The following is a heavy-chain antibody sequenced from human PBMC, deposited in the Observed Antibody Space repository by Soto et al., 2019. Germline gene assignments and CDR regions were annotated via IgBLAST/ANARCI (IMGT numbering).Heavy chain of an antibody. J-gene: IGHJ6*02. CDR3: ARGRSSVPDSRGIGYYGLDV. CDR2: INDSGIT. D-gene: IGHD2-2*03. Sequence: QVQLQQWGAEVLKPSETLSLTCVVNGGSFSGYYWSWIRQSPGKGLEWIGAINDSGITDSNPSLESRVTISVDMSTNQFSLNLKSVTAADSAVYHCARGRSSVPDSRGIGYYGLDVWGQGTTVTVSS. CDR1: GGSFSGYY. V-gene: IGHV4-34*01.